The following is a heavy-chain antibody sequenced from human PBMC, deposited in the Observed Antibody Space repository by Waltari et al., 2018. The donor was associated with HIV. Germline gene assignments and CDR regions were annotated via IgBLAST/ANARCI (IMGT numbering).Heavy chain of an antibody. Sequence: VLLVESLRVLLLPASSMRLSCAASGFPFSPYWMNWVRQAPGKGLEGVAKIKQDGSERHYVDSVKGRFTISRDNAKNSLYLQMNSLRAEDTAVYYCARSSWHDYWSQGTLVTVSS. CDR2: IKQDGSER. CDR1: GFPFSPYW. CDR3: ARSSWHDY. J-gene: IGHJ4*02. D-gene: IGHD6-13*01. V-gene: IGHV3-7*01.